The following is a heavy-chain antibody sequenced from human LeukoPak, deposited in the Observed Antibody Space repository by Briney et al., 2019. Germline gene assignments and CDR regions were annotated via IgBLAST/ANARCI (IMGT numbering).Heavy chain of an antibody. CDR1: GGSISSGGYY. D-gene: IGHD3-16*01. V-gene: IGHV4-39*01. CDR3: ASWGYYYYYYYMDV. CDR2: IYYSGST. Sequence: SETLSLTCTVSGGSISSGGYYWSWIRQPPGKGLEWIGSIYYSGSTYYNPSLKSRVTISVDTSKNQFSLKLSSVTAADTAVYYCASWGYYYYYYYMDVWGKGTTVTVSS. J-gene: IGHJ6*03.